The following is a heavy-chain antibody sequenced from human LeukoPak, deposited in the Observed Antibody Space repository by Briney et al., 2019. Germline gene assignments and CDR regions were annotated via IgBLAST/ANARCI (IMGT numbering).Heavy chain of an antibody. CDR3: AKPTSGDGSFLIDY. V-gene: IGHV3-33*03. CDR2: IWYDGSYT. D-gene: IGHD1-26*01. CDR1: GFTFSSYG. Sequence: PGGSLRLSCAASGFTFSSYGMHWVRQAPGKGLEWVAVIWYDGSYTYYAESMKGRFTISRDNSRNTLYLQMSSLRAGDTAVYYCAKPTSGDGSFLIDYWGQGTLVIVSS. J-gene: IGHJ4*02.